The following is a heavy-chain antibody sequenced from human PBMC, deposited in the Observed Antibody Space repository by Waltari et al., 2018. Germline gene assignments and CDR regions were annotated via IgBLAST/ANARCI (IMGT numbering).Heavy chain of an antibody. Sequence: QVQLVQSGAEVKKPGSSVKVSCKASGGTFSSYAISWVRQAPGQGLEWMGGIIPIFGTANYARKFQGRVTITTDESTSTAYMELSSLRSEDTAVYYCARDYDDTAMVPSYWGQGTLVTVSS. CDR2: IIPIFGTA. CDR3: ARDYDDTAMVPSY. V-gene: IGHV1-69*05. CDR1: GGTFSSYA. J-gene: IGHJ4*02. D-gene: IGHD5-18*01.